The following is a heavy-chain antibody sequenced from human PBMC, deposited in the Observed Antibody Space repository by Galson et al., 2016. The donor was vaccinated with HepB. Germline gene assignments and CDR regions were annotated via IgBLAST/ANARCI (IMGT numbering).Heavy chain of an antibody. D-gene: IGHD3-3*02. Sequence: SLRLSCAASKFNFSNYWMNWVRQAPGKGLEWVANIKEDGSEKYYVDSVKGRSTISRDNAKNSLYLQMNSLRAEDTALDYCVNIFGGDWGQGTLVTVSS. V-gene: IGHV3-7*03. J-gene: IGHJ4*02. CDR1: KFNFSNYW. CDR3: VNIFGGD. CDR2: IKEDGSEK.